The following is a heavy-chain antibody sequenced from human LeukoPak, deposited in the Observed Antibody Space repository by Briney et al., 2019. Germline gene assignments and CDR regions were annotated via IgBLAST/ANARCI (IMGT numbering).Heavy chain of an antibody. CDR2: ISAYNGNT. V-gene: IGHV1-18*01. J-gene: IGHJ4*02. D-gene: IGHD2-15*01. CDR3: ARNCSGGSCYWWYFDY. Sequence: GASVKVSCKASGYSFTKYGISWVRQAPGQGLEWMGWISAYNGNTNYAQKLQGRVTMTTDTSTSTAYMELRSLRSDDTAVYYCARNCSGGSCYWWYFDYWGQGTLVTVSS. CDR1: GYSFTKYG.